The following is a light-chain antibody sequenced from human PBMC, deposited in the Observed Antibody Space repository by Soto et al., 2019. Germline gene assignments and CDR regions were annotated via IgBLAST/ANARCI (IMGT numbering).Light chain of an antibody. CDR2: GAS. J-gene: IGKJ5*01. CDR1: QSVRSN. V-gene: IGKV3-20*01. Sequence: ETELTQSPATLSLSPGERPTLSCRASQSVRSNLAWYQQKPGQAPRLLIYGASTRATGIPARFSGSGSGTEFTLTISRLEPEDFAVYFCQQSGNSPLTFGQGTRLEIK. CDR3: QQSGNSPLT.